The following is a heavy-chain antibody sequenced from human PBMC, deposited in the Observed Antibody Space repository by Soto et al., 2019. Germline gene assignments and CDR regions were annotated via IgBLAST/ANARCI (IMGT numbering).Heavy chain of an antibody. J-gene: IGHJ6*02. V-gene: IGHV3-23*01. CDR1: GFTFSTYW. CDR3: ARYIPGVRYYGMDV. Sequence: GGSLRLSCAASGFTFSTYWMNWVRQAPGKGLEWVSLIGESGTPTYYADSVEGRFTISRDNSGNTLFLEMYSLRAEDTAVYYCARYIPGVRYYGMDVWGQGTTVTVSS. CDR2: IGESGTPT. D-gene: IGHD2-2*01.